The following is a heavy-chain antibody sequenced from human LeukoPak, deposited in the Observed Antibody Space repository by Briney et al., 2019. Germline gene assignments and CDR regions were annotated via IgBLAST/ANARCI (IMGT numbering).Heavy chain of an antibody. J-gene: IGHJ4*02. Sequence: GGSLRLSCAASGFTFSSYSMNWVRQAPGKGLEWVSYISSSSSTIYYADSVEGRFTISRDNAKKSLYLQMNSLRAEDTAVYYCARDLRWELRWGQGTLVTVSS. D-gene: IGHD1-26*01. CDR2: ISSSSSTI. CDR3: ARDLRWELR. CDR1: GFTFSSYS. V-gene: IGHV3-48*01.